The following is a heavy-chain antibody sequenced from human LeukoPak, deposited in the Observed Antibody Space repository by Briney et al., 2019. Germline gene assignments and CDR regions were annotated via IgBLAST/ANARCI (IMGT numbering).Heavy chain of an antibody. CDR1: GFTFNKAW. Sequence: GGSLRLSCAASGFTFNKAWMSWVRQAPGKGLELVGRIKNKAEGGTADYAAPVKGRFAISRDDSENTLYLQMNNLKAEDTAVYYCTTYYDILTGYNPFDYWGQGTLVTVSS. J-gene: IGHJ4*02. V-gene: IGHV3-15*01. CDR2: IKNKAEGGTA. CDR3: TTYYDILTGYNPFDY. D-gene: IGHD3-9*01.